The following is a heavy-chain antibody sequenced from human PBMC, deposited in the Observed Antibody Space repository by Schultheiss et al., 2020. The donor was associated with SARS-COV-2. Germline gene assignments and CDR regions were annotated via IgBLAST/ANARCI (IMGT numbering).Heavy chain of an antibody. CDR2: IYYSGST. J-gene: IGHJ5*02. CDR3: ARDLAAITIFGFDP. D-gene: IGHD3-3*01. Sequence: SETLSLTCTVSGGSISSYYWSWIRQPPGKGLEWIGYIYYSGSTNYNPSLKSRVTISVDTSKNQFSLKLSSVTAADTAVYYCARDLAAITIFGFDPWGQGTLVTVSS. CDR1: GGSISSYY. V-gene: IGHV4-59*12.